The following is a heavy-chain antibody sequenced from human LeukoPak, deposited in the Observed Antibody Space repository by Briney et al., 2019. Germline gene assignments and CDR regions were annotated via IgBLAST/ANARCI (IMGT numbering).Heavy chain of an antibody. V-gene: IGHV5-51*01. J-gene: IGHJ6*02. Sequence: GEGLQISCKGSGYSFTSYWIGWVRQMPGKGLEWMGIIYPGDSDTRYSPSFQGQVTISADKSISTAYLQWSSLKASDTAMYYCARGLGYCSSTSCLYGMDVWGQGTTVTVSS. D-gene: IGHD2-2*01. CDR1: GYSFTSYW. CDR3: ARGLGYCSSTSCLYGMDV. CDR2: IYPGDSDT.